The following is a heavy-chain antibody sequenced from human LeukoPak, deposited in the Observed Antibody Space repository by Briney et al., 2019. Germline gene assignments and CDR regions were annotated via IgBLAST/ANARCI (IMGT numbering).Heavy chain of an antibody. D-gene: IGHD3-3*01. CDR2: IYYSGST. CDR3: ARENDFWSGYPPLYGMDV. J-gene: IGHJ6*02. V-gene: IGHV4-59*01. Sequence: SEALSLTCTVSGGSMRTYYWSWIRQPPGKGLEWIGYIYYSGSTNYNPSLKSRVTISVDMSKNQFSLKLSSMTAADTAVYYCARENDFWSGYPPLYGMDVWGQGTTVTVSS. CDR1: GGSMRTYY.